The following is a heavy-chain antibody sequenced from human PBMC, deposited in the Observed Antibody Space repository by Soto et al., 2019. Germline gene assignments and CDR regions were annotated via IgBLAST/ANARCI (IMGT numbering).Heavy chain of an antibody. Sequence: GGSLRLSCAASGFTFSNAWMSWVRQAPGKGLEWVGRIKSKTDGGTTDYAAPVKGRFTISRDDSKNTLYLQMNSLKTEDTAVYYCTASGSSYYYYFGMDVWGQGTTVTVSS. CDR2: IKSKTDGGTT. CDR3: TASGSSYYYYFGMDV. J-gene: IGHJ6*02. CDR1: GFTFSNAW. V-gene: IGHV3-15*01. D-gene: IGHD1-26*01.